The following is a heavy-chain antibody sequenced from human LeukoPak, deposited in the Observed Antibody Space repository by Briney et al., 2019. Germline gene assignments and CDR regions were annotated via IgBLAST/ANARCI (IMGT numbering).Heavy chain of an antibody. CDR1: GYTFTSYG. D-gene: IGHD3-22*01. J-gene: IGHJ4*02. V-gene: IGHV1-18*01. Sequence: GASVKVSCKASGYTFTSYGIGWVRQAPGQGLEWMGWISAYNGNTNYAQKLQGRVTMTTDTSTSTAYMELRSLRSDDTAVYYCAREIRKTSYYYDSSGYEYWGQGTLVTVSS. CDR2: ISAYNGNT. CDR3: AREIRKTSYYYDSSGYEY.